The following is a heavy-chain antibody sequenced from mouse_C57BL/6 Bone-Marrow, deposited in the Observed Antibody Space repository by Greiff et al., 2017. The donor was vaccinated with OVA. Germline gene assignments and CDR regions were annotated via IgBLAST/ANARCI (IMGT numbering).Heavy chain of an antibody. CDR2: ISGGGGNT. CDR1: GFTFSSYT. D-gene: IGHD1-1*01. CDR3: ARHTLTTGGAMDY. J-gene: IGHJ4*01. Sequence: EVQVVESGGGLVKPGGSLKLSCAASGFTFSSYTMSWVRQTPEKRLEWVATISGGGGNTYYPDSVKGRFTITRDNAKNTLYLQMSSLRSEDTALYYCARHTLTTGGAMDYWGQGTSVTVSS. V-gene: IGHV5-9*01.